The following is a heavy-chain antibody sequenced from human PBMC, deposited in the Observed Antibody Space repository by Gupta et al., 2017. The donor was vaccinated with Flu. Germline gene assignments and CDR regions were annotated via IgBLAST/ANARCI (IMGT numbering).Heavy chain of an antibody. Sequence: QVQLVESGGGVVQPGRSLRLSCAASGFTFSSHGMHWVRQAPGKGLVWVAVICYDGSNKYYADSVKGRFTTSRDNSKNTLWLQMNSLRVEDTAVYYCARDMTVTITGGVGDWGQGTLVTVSS. J-gene: IGHJ4*02. CDR3: ARDMTVTITGGVGD. CDR2: ICYDGSNK. CDR1: GFTFSSHG. V-gene: IGHV3-33*01. D-gene: IGHD2-8*02.